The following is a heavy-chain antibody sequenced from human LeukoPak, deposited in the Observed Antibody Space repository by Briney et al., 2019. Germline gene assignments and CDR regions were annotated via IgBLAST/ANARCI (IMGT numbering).Heavy chain of an antibody. CDR1: GFIFSSNT. V-gene: IGHV3-7*01. CDR2: IKEDGSEK. D-gene: IGHD2/OR15-2a*01. Sequence: PGGSLRLSCVVSGFIFSSNTMTWVRQAPGKGLEWVANIKEDGSEKHYVESVKGPSTIPRDNAKNSLYLQTNSLRAEDTAFYYCSTWGRRYYADWGQGTLVTVSS. J-gene: IGHJ4*02. CDR3: STWGRRYYAD.